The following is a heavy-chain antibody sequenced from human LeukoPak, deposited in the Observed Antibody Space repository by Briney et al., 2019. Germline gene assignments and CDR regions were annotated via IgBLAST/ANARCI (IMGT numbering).Heavy chain of an antibody. CDR3: AREAGYSYGYAPFDY. CDR1: GGSISSGGYY. J-gene: IGHJ4*02. V-gene: IGHV4-30-2*01. CDR2: INHSGST. D-gene: IGHD5-18*01. Sequence: SQTLSLTCAVSGGSISSGGYYGSWIRQPPGKGLEWIGEINHSGSTNYNPSLESRVTISVDTSKNQFSLKLSSVTAADTAVYYCAREAGYSYGYAPFDYWGQGTLVTVSS.